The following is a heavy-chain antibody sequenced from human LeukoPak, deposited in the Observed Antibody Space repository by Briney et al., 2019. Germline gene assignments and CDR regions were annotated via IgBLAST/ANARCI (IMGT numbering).Heavy chain of an antibody. CDR1: GYTFTGYY. CDR2: INPNSGGT. J-gene: IGHJ4*02. V-gene: IGHV1-2*02. Sequence: RASVKVSCKASGYTFTGYYMHWVRQAPGQGLEWMGWINPNSGGTNYAQKFQGRVTMTRDTSISTAYMELSRLRSDDTAVYYCARGWYSSSSEFGYWGQGTLVTVSS. CDR3: ARGWYSSSSEFGY. D-gene: IGHD6-6*01.